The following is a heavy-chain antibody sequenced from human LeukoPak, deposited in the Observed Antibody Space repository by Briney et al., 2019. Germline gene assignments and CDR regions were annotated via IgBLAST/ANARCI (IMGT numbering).Heavy chain of an antibody. J-gene: IGHJ2*01. D-gene: IGHD2-2*03. V-gene: IGHV3-53*04. Sequence: GGSLGLSCAASGFTVSSNYMSWVRQAPGKGLEWVSVIYSGGSAYYADSVKGRFTISRHNSKNTLYLQMNSLRAEDTAVYYCVRDNGLLWGRGTLVTVSS. CDR2: IYSGGSA. CDR1: GFTVSSNY. CDR3: VRDNGLL.